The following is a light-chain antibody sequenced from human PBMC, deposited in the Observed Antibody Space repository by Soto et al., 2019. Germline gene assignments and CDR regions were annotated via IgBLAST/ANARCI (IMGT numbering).Light chain of an antibody. Sequence: DIQMTQSPSSLSASVGDRVTIACRASQSISTYLNWYQQKPGKAPKLLIYAASRLQSGVPSRFSGSGSGTDFALTISSLQPEEFATYYCQQSFSPLMYTFGQGTKLEIK. J-gene: IGKJ2*01. CDR1: QSISTY. CDR3: QQSFSPLMYT. V-gene: IGKV1-39*01. CDR2: AAS.